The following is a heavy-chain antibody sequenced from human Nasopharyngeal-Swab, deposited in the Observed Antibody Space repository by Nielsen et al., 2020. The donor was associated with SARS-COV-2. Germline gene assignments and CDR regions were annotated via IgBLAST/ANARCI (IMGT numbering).Heavy chain of an antibody. CDR2: INHSGST. CDR3: AGRPDYGDYTGGFDY. Sequence: WIRQPPGKGLEWIGEINHSGSTNYNPSLKGRVTISEDTSKNQFSLKLSSVTAADTAVYYCAGRPDYGDYTGGFDYWGQGTLVTVSS. D-gene: IGHD4-17*01. J-gene: IGHJ4*02. V-gene: IGHV4-34*01.